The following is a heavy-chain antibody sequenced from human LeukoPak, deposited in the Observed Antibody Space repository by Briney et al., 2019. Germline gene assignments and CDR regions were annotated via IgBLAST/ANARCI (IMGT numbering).Heavy chain of an antibody. Sequence: SETLSLTCTDSGGSISSSNYYWGWIRQPPGKGLEWIGSIYYSGNTYYNPSLKSRVTISVDTSKNHFSLNLNSVTAADTAMYYCARHAHYDFVTGLFDPWGQGTLVTVSS. J-gene: IGHJ5*02. V-gene: IGHV4-39*01. CDR2: IYYSGNT. CDR3: ARHAHYDFVTGLFDP. D-gene: IGHD3-3*01. CDR1: GGSISSSNYY.